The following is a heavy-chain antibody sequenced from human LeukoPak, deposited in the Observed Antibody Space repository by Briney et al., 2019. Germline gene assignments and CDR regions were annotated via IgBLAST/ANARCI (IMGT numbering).Heavy chain of an antibody. CDR2: IIPIFGTA. Sequence: ASVKVSCKASGGTFSSYAISWVRQAPGQGLEWIGGIIPIFGTANYAQKFQGRVTITTDESTSTAYMELSSLRSEDTAVYYCARGITHSMFYYYYMDVWGKGTTVTVSS. J-gene: IGHJ6*03. CDR3: ARGITHSMFYYYYMDV. V-gene: IGHV1-69*05. D-gene: IGHD1-20*01. CDR1: GGTFSSYA.